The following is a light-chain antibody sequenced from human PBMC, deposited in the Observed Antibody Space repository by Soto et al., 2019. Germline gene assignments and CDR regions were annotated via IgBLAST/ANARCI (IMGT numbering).Light chain of an antibody. J-gene: IGKJ2*01. CDR2: GAS. V-gene: IGKV3-15*01. Sequence: EIVLTQSPATLSVSPGDRATLSCRASQSVSSNLAWYQQKPGQAPRLLIFGASTRATGIPARFSGSGSGTEFTLTISSLQSEDFTVYYCQQYGNWYTFGQGTKLEIK. CDR1: QSVSSN. CDR3: QQYGNWYT.